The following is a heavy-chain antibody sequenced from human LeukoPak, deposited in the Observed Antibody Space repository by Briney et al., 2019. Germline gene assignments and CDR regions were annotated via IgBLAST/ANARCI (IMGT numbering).Heavy chain of an antibody. V-gene: IGHV3-33*06. CDR1: GFTFSSYG. J-gene: IGHJ4*02. Sequence: GGSLRLSCAASGFTFSSYGMHWVRQAPGKGLEWVAVIWYDGSNKYYADSVKRRFTISRDNSKNTLYLQMNSLRAEDTAVYYCAKDFGYYDSSGQDYWGQGSLVTVSS. D-gene: IGHD3-22*01. CDR3: AKDFGYYDSSGQDY. CDR2: IWYDGSNK.